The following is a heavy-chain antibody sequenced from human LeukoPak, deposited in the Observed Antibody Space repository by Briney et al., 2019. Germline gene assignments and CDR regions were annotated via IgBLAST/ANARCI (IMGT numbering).Heavy chain of an antibody. CDR3: STSRITMVRGPGTFDY. CDR1: GFTFSSYA. D-gene: IGHD3-10*01. Sequence: GGSLRLSCAAAGFTFSSYAMGWVRQAPGKGLEWVSAISGSGGSTYYANSVKGPFTISRDNSKNTLYLQMNSLRAEETAVYYCSTSRITMVRGPGTFDYWGQGTLVTVSS. J-gene: IGHJ4*02. V-gene: IGHV3-23*01. CDR2: ISGSGGST.